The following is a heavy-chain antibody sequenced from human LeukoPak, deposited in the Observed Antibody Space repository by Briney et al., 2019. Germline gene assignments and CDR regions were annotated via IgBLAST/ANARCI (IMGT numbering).Heavy chain of an antibody. J-gene: IGHJ4*02. Sequence: SGPTLVKPTQTLTLTCTFSGFSLSTSGVGVGWIRQPPGKALEWLALIYWNDDKRYSPSLKSRLTITKDTSKNQVVLTMTNMDPVDTATYYCAHHLLEGSSSWYFDYWGQGTLVTVSS. CDR3: AHHLLEGSSSWYFDY. V-gene: IGHV2-5*01. D-gene: IGHD6-13*01. CDR2: IYWNDDK. CDR1: GFSLSTSGVG.